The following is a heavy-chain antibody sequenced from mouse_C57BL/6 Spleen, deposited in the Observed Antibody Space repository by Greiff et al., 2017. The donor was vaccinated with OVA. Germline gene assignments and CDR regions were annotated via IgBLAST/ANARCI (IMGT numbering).Heavy chain of an antibody. CDR2: ISDGGSYT. Sequence: VQLKESGGGLVKPGGSLKLSCAASGFTFSSYAMSWVRQTPEKRLEWVATISDGGSYTYYPDNVKVRFTISRDNAKNNLYLQMSHLKSEDTAMYYCARDYYGSTVAYWGQGTLVTVSA. J-gene: IGHJ3*01. D-gene: IGHD1-1*01. V-gene: IGHV5-4*01. CDR1: GFTFSSYA. CDR3: ARDYYGSTVAY.